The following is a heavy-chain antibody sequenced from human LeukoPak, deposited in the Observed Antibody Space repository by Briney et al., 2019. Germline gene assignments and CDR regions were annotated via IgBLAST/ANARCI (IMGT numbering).Heavy chain of an antibody. J-gene: IGHJ4*02. V-gene: IGHV1-24*01. CDR1: GYTLTELS. D-gene: IGHD3-22*01. Sequence: ASVKVSCKVSGYTLTELSMHWVRQAPGKGLEWMGGFDPEDGETIYAQKFQGRVTMTEDTSTDTAYMELSSLRSEDTAVYYCATLDYDSSGYYSDYWGQGTLVTVSS. CDR3: ATLDYDSSGYYSDY. CDR2: FDPEDGET.